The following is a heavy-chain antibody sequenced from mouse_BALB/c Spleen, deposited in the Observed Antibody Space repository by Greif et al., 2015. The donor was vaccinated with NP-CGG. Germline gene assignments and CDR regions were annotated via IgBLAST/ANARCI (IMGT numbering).Heavy chain of an antibody. CDR2: ISYSGST. Sequence: VQLQQSGPGLVKPSQSLSLTCTVTGYSITSDYAWNWIRQFPGNKLEWMGYISYSGSTSYNPSLKSRISITRDTSKNQFFLQLNSVTTEDTATYYCAIRYYYAMDYWGQGTSVTVSS. CDR1: GYSITSDYA. J-gene: IGHJ4*01. V-gene: IGHV3-2*02. CDR3: AIRYYYAMDY.